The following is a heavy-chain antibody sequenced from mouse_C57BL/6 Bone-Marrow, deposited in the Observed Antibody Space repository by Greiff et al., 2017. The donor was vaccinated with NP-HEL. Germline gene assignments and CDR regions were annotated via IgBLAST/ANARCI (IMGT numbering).Heavy chain of an antibody. J-gene: IGHJ2*01. CDR1: GFTIKNTY. D-gene: IGHD1-1*01. Sequence: EVKLVESVAELVRPGASVKLSCTASGFTIKNTYMHWVKQRPEPGLEWIGRIDPANGNTKYAPKFQGKATITADTSSNTAYLQLSSLTSEDTAIYYCARTVVAVDYWGQGTTLTVSS. CDR2: IDPANGNT. V-gene: IGHV14-3*01. CDR3: ARTVVAVDY.